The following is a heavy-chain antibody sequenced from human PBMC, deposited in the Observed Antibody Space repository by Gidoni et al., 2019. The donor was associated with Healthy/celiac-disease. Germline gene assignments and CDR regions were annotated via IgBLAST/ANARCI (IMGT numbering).Heavy chain of an antibody. J-gene: IGHJ6*02. D-gene: IGHD1-7*01. CDR2: ISGSGGST. CDR1: GFTFSSYA. Sequence: EVQLLESGGGLVQPGGSLRLSCAASGFTFSSYAMSWVRQAPGKGLEWVSAISGSGGSTYYADSVKGRFTISRDNSKNTLYLQMNSLRAEDTAVYYCAKRLELTKIYYYYGMDVWGQGTTVTVSS. V-gene: IGHV3-23*01. CDR3: AKRLELTKIYYYYGMDV.